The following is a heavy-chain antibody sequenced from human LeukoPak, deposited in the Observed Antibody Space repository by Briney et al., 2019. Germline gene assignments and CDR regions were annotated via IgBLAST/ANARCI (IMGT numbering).Heavy chain of an antibody. Sequence: ASVKVSCKASGYTFTTYDILWVRQATGQGLEWMGWMSPNSGNTVYSQKFQGRVTMTRNTSISTAYMELSSLRSEDTAVYYCARDMGRRWRATGYWGQGTLVTVSS. CDR3: ARDMGRRWRATGY. CDR2: MSPNSGNT. D-gene: IGHD1-26*01. CDR1: GYTFTTYD. J-gene: IGHJ4*02. V-gene: IGHV1-8*01.